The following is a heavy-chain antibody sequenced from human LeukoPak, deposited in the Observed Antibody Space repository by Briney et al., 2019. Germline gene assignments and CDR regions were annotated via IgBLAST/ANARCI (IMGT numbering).Heavy chain of an antibody. CDR3: ARDQYDSRSYRGGDAFDI. D-gene: IGHD3-22*01. CDR1: GFTFSSYE. V-gene: IGHV3-48*03. Sequence: PGGSLRLSCAASGFTFSSYEMNWVRQAPGKGLEWGSYISRSVSTIYYADSVKGRFTISRDNAKNSLYLHMNSLRAEDTAVYYCARDQYDSRSYRGGDAFDIWGQGTMVTVSS. CDR2: ISRSVSTI. J-gene: IGHJ3*02.